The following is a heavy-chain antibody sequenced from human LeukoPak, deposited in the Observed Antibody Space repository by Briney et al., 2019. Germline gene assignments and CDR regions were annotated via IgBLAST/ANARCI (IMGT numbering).Heavy chain of an antibody. CDR1: GFILSNYG. CDR3: AKDGIQWELPIGDAFDI. Sequence: GRCRRLSCAASGFILSNYGMHWVRQAPGKGLEWVAVISYDGSNKYYADSVKGRFTISRDNSKNTLYLQMNSLRAEDTAVYHCAKDGIQWELPIGDAFDIWGQGTMVTVSS. D-gene: IGHD1-26*01. CDR2: ISYDGSNK. J-gene: IGHJ3*02. V-gene: IGHV3-30*18.